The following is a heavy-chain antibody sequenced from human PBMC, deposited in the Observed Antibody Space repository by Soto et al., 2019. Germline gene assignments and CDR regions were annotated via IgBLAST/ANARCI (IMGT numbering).Heavy chain of an antibody. Sequence: EVQLVESGGGLVQPGGSLKLSCAASGFTFSGSAMHWVRQASGKGLEWVGRIRSKANSYATAYAASVKGRFTISRDVKKNTAYLQMNSMKTEDPAVYYCTRRADYGANSRSGTAKYYLDYWGQGTLVTFS. D-gene: IGHD4-17*01. V-gene: IGHV3-73*02. J-gene: IGHJ4*02. CDR2: IRSKANSYAT. CDR3: TRRADYGANSRSGTAKYYLDY. CDR1: GFTFSGSA.